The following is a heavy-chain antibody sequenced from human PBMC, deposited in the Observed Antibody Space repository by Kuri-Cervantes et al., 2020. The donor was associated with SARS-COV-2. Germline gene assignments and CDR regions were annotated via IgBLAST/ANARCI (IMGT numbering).Heavy chain of an antibody. V-gene: IGHV1-69*13. J-gene: IGHJ4*02. CDR2: IIPIFRAP. CDR1: GGTFGSHT. CDR3: ARDSPTEGLDY. Sequence: SVKVSCKASGGTFGSHTISWVRHAPGQGLEWMGSIIPIFRAPNYAQKFQGRVTFIADGSTSTAYMTLSSLTSDDTAVYYCARDSPTEGLDYWGQGTLGPVSS.